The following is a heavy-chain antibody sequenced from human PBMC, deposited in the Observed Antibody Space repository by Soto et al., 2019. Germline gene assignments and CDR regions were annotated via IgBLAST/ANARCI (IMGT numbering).Heavy chain of an antibody. CDR1: GGTFSSYA. V-gene: IGHV1-69*13. J-gene: IGHJ6*02. Sequence: GASVKVSCKAFGGTFSSYAISWVRQAPGQGLEWMGGIIPIFGTANYAQKFQGRVTITADESTSTAYMELSSLRSEDTAVYYCAKDVDTAMVSYYGMDVSGQGTTVTVSS. D-gene: IGHD5-18*01. CDR3: AKDVDTAMVSYYGMDV. CDR2: IIPIFGTA.